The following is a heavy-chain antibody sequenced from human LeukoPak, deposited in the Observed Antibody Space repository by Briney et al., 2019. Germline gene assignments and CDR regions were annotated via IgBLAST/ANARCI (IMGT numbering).Heavy chain of an antibody. V-gene: IGHV4-59*01. J-gene: IGHJ5*02. CDR3: ACSIAAAGMGENWFDP. CDR2: IYYSGST. Sequence: PSETLSLTCTVSGGSISSYYWSWIRQPPVKGLEWIGYIYYSGSTNYNPSLKSRVTISVDTSKNQFSLKLSSVTAADTAVYYCACSIAAAGMGENWFDPWGQGTLVTVSS. CDR1: GGSISSYY. D-gene: IGHD6-13*01.